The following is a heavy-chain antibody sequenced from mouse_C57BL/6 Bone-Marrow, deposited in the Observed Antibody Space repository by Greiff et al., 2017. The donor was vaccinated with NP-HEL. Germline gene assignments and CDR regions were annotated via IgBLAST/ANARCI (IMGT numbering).Heavy chain of an antibody. CDR1: GFTFSSYG. V-gene: IGHV5-6*01. CDR2: ISSGGSCP. J-gene: IGHJ3*01. Sequence: EVHLVESGGDLVKPGGSLKLSCAASGFTFSSYGMSWVRQTPDKRLEWVATISSGGSCPYYPDSVKGRFTISRDNAKNTLYLQMSSLKSEDTAMYYCARQGEGWFAYWGQGTLVTVSA. CDR3: ARQGEGWFAY.